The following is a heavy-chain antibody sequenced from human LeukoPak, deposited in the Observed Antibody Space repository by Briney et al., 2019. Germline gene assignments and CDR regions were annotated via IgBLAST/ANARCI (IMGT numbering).Heavy chain of an antibody. Sequence: PSETLSLTCTVSGGSISSSSYYWGWIRQPPGKGLEWIGSIYYSGNTYYNPSLKSRVTISVDTSKIQFSLRLSSMTAADTAVYYCARQEAVTATYCYGMDVWGQGTTVTVSS. D-gene: IGHD2-21*02. V-gene: IGHV4-39*01. CDR2: IYYSGNT. CDR3: ARQEAVTATYCYGMDV. CDR1: GGSISSSSYY. J-gene: IGHJ6*02.